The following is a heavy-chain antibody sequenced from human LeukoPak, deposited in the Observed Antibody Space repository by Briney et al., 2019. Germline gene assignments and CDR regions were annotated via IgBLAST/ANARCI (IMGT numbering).Heavy chain of an antibody. D-gene: IGHD6-6*01. CDR3: AKDPASYSSYLFDY. J-gene: IGHJ4*02. V-gene: IGHV3-23*01. CDR2: ISGSGGST. Sequence: GGSLRLSCAVSGFTFSSYAMSWVRQAPGKGLEWVSAISGSGGSTYYADSVKGRFTISRDNSKNTLYLQMNSLRAEDTAVYYCAKDPASYSSYLFDYGGQGTLVTVSS. CDR1: GFTFSSYA.